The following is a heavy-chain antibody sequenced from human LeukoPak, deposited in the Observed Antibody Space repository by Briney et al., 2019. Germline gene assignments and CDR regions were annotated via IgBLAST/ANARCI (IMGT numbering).Heavy chain of an antibody. D-gene: IGHD5/OR15-5a*01. Sequence: SVKVSCKASGGTFSSYAISWVRQAPGQGLEWMGGIIPIFGTANYAQKFQGRVTITTDESTSTAYMELSSLRSEDTAVYYCATQGKGASTIHYYYYYMDVWGKGTTVTVSS. V-gene: IGHV1-69*05. CDR1: GGTFSSYA. CDR2: IIPIFGTA. CDR3: ATQGKGASTIHYYYYYMDV. J-gene: IGHJ6*03.